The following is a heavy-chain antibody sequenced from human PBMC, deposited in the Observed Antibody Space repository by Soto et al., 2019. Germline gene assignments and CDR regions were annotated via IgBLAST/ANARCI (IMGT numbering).Heavy chain of an antibody. Sequence: EVQLVESGGGLVQPGGSLRLSYAASGFTFSNYWMYWVRQAPGKGLEWVSRINSDGSVASYADSVKGRLTISRDNVKNTLYLQMDSLRAEDTAVYYCARGDCVGGSCYSLAGSFYYYMDAWGKGTTVTVFS. J-gene: IGHJ6*03. CDR3: ARGDCVGGSCYSLAGSFYYYMDA. CDR1: GFTFSNYW. D-gene: IGHD2-15*01. CDR2: INSDGSVA. V-gene: IGHV3-74*02.